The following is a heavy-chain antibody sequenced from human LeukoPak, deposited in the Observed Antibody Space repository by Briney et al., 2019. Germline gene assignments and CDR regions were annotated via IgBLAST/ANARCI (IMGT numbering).Heavy chain of an antibody. V-gene: IGHV3-21*01. CDR1: GFTFSSYS. J-gene: IGHJ4*02. CDR2: ISSSSSYI. CDR3: TRVTNSGYDSGNFDY. Sequence: PGGSLRLSCAASGFTFSSYSMNWVRQAPGKGLEWVSFISSSSSYIYYADSVKGRFTISRDNAKKSLFLQMNSLRAEDTAVYYCTRVTNSGYDSGNFDYWGQGTLVTVSS. D-gene: IGHD5-12*01.